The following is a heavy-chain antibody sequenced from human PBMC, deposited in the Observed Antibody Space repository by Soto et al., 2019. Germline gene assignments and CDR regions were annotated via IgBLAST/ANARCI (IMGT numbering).Heavy chain of an antibody. CDR2: INHSGST. CDR1: GGSFSGYY. CDR3: ARFGYYGSGSYYNGLGGLSGLNYYYYYGMDV. J-gene: IGHJ6*02. V-gene: IGHV4-34*01. Sequence: PSETLSLTCAVYGGSFSGYYWSWIRQPPGKGLEWIGEINHSGSTNYNPSLKSRVTISVDTSKNQFSLKLSSVTAADTAVYYCARFGYYGSGSYYNGLGGLSGLNYYYYYGMDVWGQGTTVTVSS. D-gene: IGHD3-10*01.